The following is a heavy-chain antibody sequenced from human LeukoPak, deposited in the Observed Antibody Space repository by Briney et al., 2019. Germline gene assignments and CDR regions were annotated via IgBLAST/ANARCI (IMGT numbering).Heavy chain of an antibody. CDR1: GGTFSSYA. J-gene: IGHJ4*02. D-gene: IGHD6-6*01. V-gene: IGHV1-69*05. CDR3: ARGPLHSSSSLLLYYFDY. CDR2: IIPIFGTA. Sequence: GSSVKVSCKASGGTFSSYAISWVRQAPGQGLEWMGGIIPIFGTANYAQKFQGRVTITTDESTSTAYMEPSSLRSEDTAVYYCARGPLHSSSSLLLYYFDYWGQGTLVTVSS.